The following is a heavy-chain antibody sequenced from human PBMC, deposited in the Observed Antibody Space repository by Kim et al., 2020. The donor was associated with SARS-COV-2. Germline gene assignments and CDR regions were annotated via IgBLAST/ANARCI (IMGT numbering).Heavy chain of an antibody. CDR3: ASLIVVVPSF. Sequence: STMYYADAVKDRFTISRDNAQNSLYLKMNSLRAEDTAVYYCASLIVVVPSFWGQGTLVTVSS. CDR2: STM. D-gene: IGHD2-2*01. V-gene: IGHV3-48*03. J-gene: IGHJ4*02.